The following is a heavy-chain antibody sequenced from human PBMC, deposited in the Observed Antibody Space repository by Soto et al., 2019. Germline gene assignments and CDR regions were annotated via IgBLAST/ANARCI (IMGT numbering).Heavy chain of an antibody. CDR3: AKDHLLTTVTPVGV. D-gene: IGHD4-17*01. Sequence: GRSPRLSCAASGFTFSTHGMHWVRQAPGKGLVWVAVISYHGNDKYYAESVKGRFTISRDNFKNTLYLQMDSLRPEDTAVYYCAKDHLLTTVTPVGVWGQGALVTVSP. CDR2: ISYHGNDK. CDR1: GFTFSTHG. V-gene: IGHV3-30*18. J-gene: IGHJ4*01.